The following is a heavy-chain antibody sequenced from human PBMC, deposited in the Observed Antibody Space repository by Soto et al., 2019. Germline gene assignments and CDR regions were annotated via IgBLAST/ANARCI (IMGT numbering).Heavy chain of an antibody. CDR1: GFTFSSYA. D-gene: IGHD6-19*01. CDR3: AKDPRYGSGWTQWYFDY. V-gene: IGHV3-23*01. Sequence: GGSLRLSCAVSGFTFSSYAMSWVRQAPGKGLEWVSAISGSGGSTYYADSVKGRFTISRDNSKNTLYLQMNSLRAEDTAVYYCAKDPRYGSGWTQWYFDYWGQGTLVTVSS. J-gene: IGHJ4*02. CDR2: ISGSGGST.